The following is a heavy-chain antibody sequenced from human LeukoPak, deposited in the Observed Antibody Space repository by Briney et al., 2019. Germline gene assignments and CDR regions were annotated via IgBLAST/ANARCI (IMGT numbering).Heavy chain of an antibody. J-gene: IGHJ4*02. CDR1: GFTFSSYA. CDR2: ISYDGSNK. D-gene: IGHD3-22*01. Sequence: GGSLRLSCAASGFTFSSYAMHWVRQAPGKGLEWVAVISYDGSNKYYADSVKGRFTISRDNSKNTLYLQMNSLRAEDTAVYYCARHPNYYDSSGYYKGFDCWGQGTLATVSS. CDR3: ARHPNYYDSSGYYKGFDC. V-gene: IGHV3-30-3*01.